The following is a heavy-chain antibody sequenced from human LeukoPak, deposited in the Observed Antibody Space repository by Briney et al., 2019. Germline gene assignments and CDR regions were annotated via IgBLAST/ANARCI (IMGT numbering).Heavy chain of an antibody. V-gene: IGHV4-34*01. CDR1: GGSFSGYH. CDR2: INHSGST. Sequence: SETLSLTWAVYGGSFSGYHWSWIRQPPGKGLEWIGEINHSGSTNYNPSLKSRVTISVDTSKNQFSLKLSSVTAADTAVYYCARAIVATTEYYFDYWGQGTLVTVSS. CDR3: ARAIVATTEYYFDY. D-gene: IGHD5-12*01. J-gene: IGHJ4*02.